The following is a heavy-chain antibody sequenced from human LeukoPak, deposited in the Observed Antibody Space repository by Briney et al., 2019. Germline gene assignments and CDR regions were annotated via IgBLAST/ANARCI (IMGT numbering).Heavy chain of an antibody. D-gene: IGHD3-10*01. CDR2: INSDGSST. CDR3: ARAGKTGAAAFDI. V-gene: IGHV3-74*01. J-gene: IGHJ3*02. Sequence: GGSLRLSCAASGFTFSRYWMHWVRQAPGKGLVWVSRINSDGSSTNYADSVKGRLTISRDNTKNTLYLQMNSLRAEDTAVYYCARAGKTGAAAFDIWGQGTMVTVSS. CDR1: GFTFSRYW.